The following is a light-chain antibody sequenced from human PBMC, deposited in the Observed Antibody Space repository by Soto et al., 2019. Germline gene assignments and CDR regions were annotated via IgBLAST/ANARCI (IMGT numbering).Light chain of an antibody. CDR2: DVT. CDR1: SSDVGGYNY. Sequence: QSVLTQPAPVSGSPGQSITISCTGTSSDVGGYNYVSWYQQQPGKAPKFMIYDVTNRPSGVSNRFSGSKSGNTASLTISGLQAEDEADYYCCSYTTSNTRQIVFGTGTKLTVL. CDR3: CSYTTSNTRQIV. V-gene: IGLV2-14*01. J-gene: IGLJ1*01.